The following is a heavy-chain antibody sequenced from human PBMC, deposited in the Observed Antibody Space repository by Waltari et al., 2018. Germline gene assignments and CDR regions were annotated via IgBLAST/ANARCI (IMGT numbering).Heavy chain of an antibody. CDR3: ASPPRRSIVGATRFDY. CDR1: GFTFSRYA. J-gene: IGHJ4*02. D-gene: IGHD1-26*01. CDR2: IGGSGGRK. V-gene: IGHV3-23*01. Sequence: EVQLLESGGGLVQPGGSLRFSCAASGFTFSRYAMSWVRQAPGKGLEWVSAIGGSGGRKNYADAEKGRFTISRDNSKNALYLQMNSLGAEDTAVYYCASPPRRSIVGATRFDYWGQGTLVTVSS.